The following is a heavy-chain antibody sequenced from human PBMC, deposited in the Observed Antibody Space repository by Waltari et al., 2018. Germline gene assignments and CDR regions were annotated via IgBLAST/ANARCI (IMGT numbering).Heavy chain of an antibody. J-gene: IGHJ4*02. Sequence: QVRLQQWGAGLLKPSETLSLTCAVYGGSFSGYYWSWLRQPPGKGLEWIGEINHSGSTNYNPSLESRLTISVDTSKNQFSLKLSSVTAADTAVYYCARVPAAAIVEGYFDYWGQGTLVTVSS. CDR3: ARVPAAAIVEGYFDY. V-gene: IGHV4-34*02. CDR1: GGSFSGYY. CDR2: INHSGST. D-gene: IGHD2-2*02.